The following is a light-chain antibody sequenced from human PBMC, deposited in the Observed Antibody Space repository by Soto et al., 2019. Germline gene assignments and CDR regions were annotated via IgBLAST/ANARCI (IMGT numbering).Light chain of an antibody. CDR2: TAS. CDR3: QHGYSNVLS. V-gene: IGKV1-39*01. Sequence: DIQMTQSPSSLSASVGDRVTITCRASQSIYIYLNWYQQKPGKAPKLLIYTASSLRSGVPSRFSGSGSGTDFTLTISSLQPEDFATYYCQHGYSNVLSFGGGTKVETK. J-gene: IGKJ4*01. CDR1: QSIYIY.